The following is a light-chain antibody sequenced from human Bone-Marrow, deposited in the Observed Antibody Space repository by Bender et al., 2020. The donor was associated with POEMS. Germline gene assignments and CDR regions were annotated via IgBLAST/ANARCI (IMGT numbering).Light chain of an antibody. Sequence: QSVLTQPPSVSGAPGQRVTISCTGSGSNIGVGFDVHWYQHLPGTAPKLLIYGYNNRPSGVPDRFSASKAGNTASLTISGLQADDEADYYCYSHAGSYTWIFGGGTKLTVL. J-gene: IGLJ2*01. CDR2: GYN. CDR1: GSNIGVGFD. V-gene: IGLV1-40*01. CDR3: YSHAGSYTWI.